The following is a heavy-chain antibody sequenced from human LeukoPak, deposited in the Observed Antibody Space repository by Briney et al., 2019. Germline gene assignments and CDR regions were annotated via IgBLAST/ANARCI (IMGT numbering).Heavy chain of an antibody. V-gene: IGHV3-53*01. CDR1: GFTVSSNY. J-gene: IGHJ6*03. Sequence: GGSLRLSCAASGFTVSSNYMSWVRQAPGKGLEWVSVIYSGDNTYYADSVKGRFTISRDNAKNSLYLQMNSLRAEDTAVYYCANYCSSTSCYDSYYYYMDVWGKGTTVTISS. D-gene: IGHD2-2*01. CDR2: IYSGDNT. CDR3: ANYCSSTSCYDSYYYYMDV.